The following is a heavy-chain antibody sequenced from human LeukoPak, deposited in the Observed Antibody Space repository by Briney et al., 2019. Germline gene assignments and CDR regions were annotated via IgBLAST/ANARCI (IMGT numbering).Heavy chain of an antibody. D-gene: IGHD3-22*01. Sequence: GASVKVSCKASGYTFTSYGISWVRQAPGQGLEWMGWINPNSGGTNYAQKFQGRVTMTRDTSISTAYMELSRLRSDDTAVYYCARVRLSAGSGYYSWGQGTLVTVSS. CDR3: ARVRLSAGSGYYS. CDR2: INPNSGGT. V-gene: IGHV1-2*02. J-gene: IGHJ4*02. CDR1: GYTFTSYG.